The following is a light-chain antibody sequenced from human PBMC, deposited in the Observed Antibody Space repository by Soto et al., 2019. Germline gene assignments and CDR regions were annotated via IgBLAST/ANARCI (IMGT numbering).Light chain of an antibody. CDR2: GAS. Sequence: ENVSSQSPATLSLSPGERATLSCRASQSVSSSYLAWYQQKPGQAPRLLIYGASSRATGIPDRFSGSGSGTDFTLTISRLEPEDFAVYYCQQYGSSRETFGQGTKVDI. J-gene: IGKJ1*01. CDR3: QQYGSSRET. V-gene: IGKV3-20*01. CDR1: QSVSSSY.